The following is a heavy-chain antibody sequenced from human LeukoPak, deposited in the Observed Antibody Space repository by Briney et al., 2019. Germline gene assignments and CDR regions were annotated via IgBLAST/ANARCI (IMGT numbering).Heavy chain of an antibody. CDR2: ISSSSSYI. Sequence: GGSLRLSCAASGFTFSSYSMNWVRQAPGKGLEWVSSISSSSSYIYYADSVKGRFTISRDNAKNSLYLQINSLRAEDTAVYYCARDLYSSSPPLDYWGQGTLVTVSS. D-gene: IGHD6-6*01. V-gene: IGHV3-21*01. CDR1: GFTFSSYS. CDR3: ARDLYSSSPPLDY. J-gene: IGHJ4*02.